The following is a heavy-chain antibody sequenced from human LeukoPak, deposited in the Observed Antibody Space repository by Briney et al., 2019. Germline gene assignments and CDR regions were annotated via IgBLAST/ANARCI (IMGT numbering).Heavy chain of an antibody. CDR3: ARVSAWSRSRRDY. CDR1: GGSFSGYY. V-gene: IGHV4-34*01. D-gene: IGHD3-3*01. CDR2: INHSGST. J-gene: IGHJ4*02. Sequence: PSETLSLTCAVYGGSFSGYYWSWIRQPPGKGLEWIGEINHSGSTNYNPSLKSRVTISVDTSKNQFSLKLSSVTAADTAVYYCARVSAWSRSRRDYWGQGTLVTVSS.